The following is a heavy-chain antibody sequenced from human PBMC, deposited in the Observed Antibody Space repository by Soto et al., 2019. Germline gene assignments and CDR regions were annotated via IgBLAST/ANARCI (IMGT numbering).Heavy chain of an antibody. CDR3: ARFRSDFDSFDL. V-gene: IGHV1-3*01. D-gene: IGHD6-6*01. CDR2: INAGNGNT. CDR1: GYTFISYA. J-gene: IGHJ3*01. Sequence: QVQLVQSGAEVKKPGASVKVSCKASGYTFISYAMHWVRQAPGQRLEWIGWINAGNGNTKYSQKFQGRVTITRDTSASTADMELSSLRSEDTAVYYCARFRSDFDSFDLWGQGKMVPVSS.